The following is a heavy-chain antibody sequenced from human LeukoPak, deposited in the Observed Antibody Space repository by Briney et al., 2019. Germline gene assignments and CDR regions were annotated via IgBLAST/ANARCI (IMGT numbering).Heavy chain of an antibody. CDR1: GITLSNYG. J-gene: IGHJ4*02. CDR3: ARDHNYAFDN. CDR2: IGIDSGNI. D-gene: IGHD1-1*01. Sequence: GGSLRLSCAVSGITLSNYGMSWVRQVPGKGLEWISYIGIDSGNIKYADSVRGRFTISADKAKNSLYLQMNSLRVEDTAVYYCARDHNYAFDNWGQGTLVSVAS. V-gene: IGHV3-48*01.